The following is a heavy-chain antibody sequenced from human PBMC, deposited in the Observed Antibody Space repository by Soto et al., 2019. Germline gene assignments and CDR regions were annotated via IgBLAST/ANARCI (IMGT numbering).Heavy chain of an antibody. V-gene: IGHV4-39*02. J-gene: IGHJ6*02. CDR2: IYYSGST. CDR3: ARDYRIAARPYYYYGMDV. D-gene: IGHD6-6*01. CDR1: GGSISSSSYY. Sequence: SETLSLTCTVSGGSISSSSYYWGWIRQPPGKGLEWIGSIYYSGSTYYNPSLKSRVTISVDTSKNQFPLKLSSVTAADTAVYYCARDYRIAARPYYYYGMDVWGQGTTVTVSS.